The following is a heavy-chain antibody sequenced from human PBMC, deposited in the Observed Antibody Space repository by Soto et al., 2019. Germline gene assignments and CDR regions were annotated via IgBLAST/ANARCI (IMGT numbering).Heavy chain of an antibody. CDR3: ARVRGNDDAFEI. J-gene: IGHJ3*02. Sequence: QVKLVQSGAEVKKPGASVKVSCKASGYSFTSYYMHWVRQAPGQGPEWMGIINPSGGSTGYAQKFQDRVTMTRDTSTSTVYMELSSLRSDDTAVYYCARVRGNDDAFEIWGQGTRVTVSS. CDR2: INPSGGST. V-gene: IGHV1-46*03. CDR1: GYSFTSYY.